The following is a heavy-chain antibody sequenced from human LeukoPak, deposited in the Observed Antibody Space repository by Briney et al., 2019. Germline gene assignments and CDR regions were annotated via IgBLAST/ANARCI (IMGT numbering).Heavy chain of an antibody. J-gene: IGHJ4*02. Sequence: GGSLRLSCAASGFTFSNAWMSWVRQAPGKGLEWVGRIKSKTDGGTTDYAAPVKGRFTISRDDSKNTLYLQMNSLKTEDTAVYYCTTAPPVGATVDYWGQGTLVTVSS. CDR3: TTAPPVGATVDY. D-gene: IGHD1-26*01. V-gene: IGHV3-15*01. CDR1: GFTFSNAW. CDR2: IKSKTDGGTT.